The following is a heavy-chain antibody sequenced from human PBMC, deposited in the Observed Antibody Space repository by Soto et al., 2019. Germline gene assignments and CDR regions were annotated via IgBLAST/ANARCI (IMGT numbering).Heavy chain of an antibody. V-gene: IGHV3-21*01. D-gene: IGHD2-8*01. CDR2: ITSGSTFI. CDR1: GFTFNSYS. Sequence: EVRLVESGGGLVKPGGSLRLSCAASGFTFNSYSMNWVRQVPGKGLEWVSSITSGSTFIYYADSVKGRFTISRDSAENSLFLQMNSLSTDDTAMYYCGRSQPNGGMDLWGQGTTVTVS. J-gene: IGHJ6*02. CDR3: GRSQPNGGMDL.